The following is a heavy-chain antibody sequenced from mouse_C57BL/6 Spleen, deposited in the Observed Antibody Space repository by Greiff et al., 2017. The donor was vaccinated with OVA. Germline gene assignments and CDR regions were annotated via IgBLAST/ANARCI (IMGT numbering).Heavy chain of an antibody. Sequence: EVKLVESGPGLVKPSQSLSLTCSVTGYSITSGYYWNWIRQFPGNKLEWMGYISYDGSNNYNPSLKNRISITRDTSKNQFFLKLNSVTTEDTATYYCAGGDYDGGDYAMDYWGQGTSVTVSS. V-gene: IGHV3-6*01. D-gene: IGHD2-4*01. CDR3: AGGDYDGGDYAMDY. CDR1: GYSITSGYY. CDR2: ISYDGSN. J-gene: IGHJ4*01.